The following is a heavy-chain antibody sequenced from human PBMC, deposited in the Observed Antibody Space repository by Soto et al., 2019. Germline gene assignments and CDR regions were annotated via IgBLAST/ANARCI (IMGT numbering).Heavy chain of an antibody. CDR3: AKAAAAAGLYYYYYYGMDV. Sequence: QVQLVESGGGVVQPGRSLRLSCAASGFTFSSYGMHLVRQAPGKGLEWVAVISYDGSNKYYADSVKGRFTISRDNSKNTLYLQMNSLRAEDTAVYYCAKAAAAAGLYYYYYYGMDVWGQGTTVTVSS. J-gene: IGHJ6*02. D-gene: IGHD6-13*01. CDR2: ISYDGSNK. V-gene: IGHV3-30*18. CDR1: GFTFSSYG.